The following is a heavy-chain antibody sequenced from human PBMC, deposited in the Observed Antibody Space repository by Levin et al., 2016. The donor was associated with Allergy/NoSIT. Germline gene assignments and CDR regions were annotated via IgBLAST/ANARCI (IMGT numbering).Heavy chain of an antibody. CDR1: GASITNYC. J-gene: IGHJ1*01. CDR3: ARGLSTYGGYDWGPED. V-gene: IGHV4-4*07. CDR2: TYASIST. Sequence: SETLSLTCTVSGASITNYCWIWIRQSADKGLEWIGRTYASISTDYNLSLRSRVTISVDTSNNQISLSLNSVTAADTAVYYCARGLSTYGGYDWGPEDWGQGTQVTVSS. D-gene: IGHD5-12*01.